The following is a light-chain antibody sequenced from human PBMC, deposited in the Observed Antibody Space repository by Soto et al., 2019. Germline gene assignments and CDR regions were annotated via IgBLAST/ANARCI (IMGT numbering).Light chain of an antibody. Sequence: QSVLTQPASVSGSPGQSITISCTRTSSDVGGYNYVSWYQHHPGKAPKLMIFDVSNRPSGVSNRFSGSKSGNTASLTISGLQPEDEADYYCSSYTTSNTRQIVFGTGTKVT. V-gene: IGLV2-14*03. CDR3: SSYTTSNTRQIV. CDR1: SSDVGGYNY. J-gene: IGLJ1*01. CDR2: DVS.